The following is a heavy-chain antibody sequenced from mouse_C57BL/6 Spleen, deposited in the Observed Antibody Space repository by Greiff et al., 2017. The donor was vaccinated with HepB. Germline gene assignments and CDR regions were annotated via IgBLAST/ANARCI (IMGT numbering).Heavy chain of an antibody. D-gene: IGHD3-2*02. V-gene: IGHV5-17*01. CDR3: ARPLRPHYYAMDY. J-gene: IGHJ4*01. CDR2: ISSGSSTI. Sequence: EVQVVESGGGLVKPGGSLKLSCAASGFTFSDYGMHWVRQAPEKGLEWVAYISSGSSTIYYADTVKGRFTISRDNAKNTLFLQMTSLRSEDTAMYYCARPLRPHYYAMDYWGQGTSVTVSS. CDR1: GFTFSDYG.